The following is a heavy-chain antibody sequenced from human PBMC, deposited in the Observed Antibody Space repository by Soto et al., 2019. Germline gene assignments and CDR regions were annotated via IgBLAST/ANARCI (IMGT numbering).Heavy chain of an antibody. CDR3: ARGIKYGDYSRWFDP. CDR1: GGSISSSSYY. J-gene: IGHJ5*02. D-gene: IGHD4-17*01. Sequence: SETLSLTCTVSGGSISSSSYYWGWIRQAPGKGLEWIGSIYYSGNTGYVKKFQGRVTMTRDTSMSTAYMELSSLRSEDTAVYYCARGIKYGDYSRWFDPWGPGTLVTVSS. CDR2: IYYSGNT. V-gene: IGHV4-39*02.